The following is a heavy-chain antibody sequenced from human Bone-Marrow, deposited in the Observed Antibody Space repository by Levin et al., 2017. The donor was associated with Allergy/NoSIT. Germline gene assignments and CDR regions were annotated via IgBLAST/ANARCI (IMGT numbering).Heavy chain of an antibody. J-gene: IGHJ4*02. CDR3: TTAFSHYYDSSGYYLNFDY. D-gene: IGHD3-22*01. V-gene: IGHV3-15*01. CDR1: GFTFSNAW. CDR2: IKSKTDGGTT. Sequence: GESLKISCAASGFTFSNAWMSWVRQAPGKGLEWVGRIKSKTDGGTTDYAAPVKGRFTISRDDSKNTLYLQMNSLKTEDTAVYYCTTAFSHYYDSSGYYLNFDYWGQGTLVTVSS.